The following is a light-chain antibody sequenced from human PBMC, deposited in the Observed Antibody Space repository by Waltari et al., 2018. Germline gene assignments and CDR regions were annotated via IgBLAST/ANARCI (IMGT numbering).Light chain of an antibody. Sequence: AIQVTQSPSSLSASVGDRVTITCRASQGIRNDLAWYQQKPGSAPKILIYAASNLQNGVPSRFSGSGSGTDFTLTISSLQPEDFATYYCLQDYNFPWTFGQGTKVEIK. J-gene: IGKJ1*01. V-gene: IGKV1-6*01. CDR3: LQDYNFPWT. CDR2: AAS. CDR1: QGIRND.